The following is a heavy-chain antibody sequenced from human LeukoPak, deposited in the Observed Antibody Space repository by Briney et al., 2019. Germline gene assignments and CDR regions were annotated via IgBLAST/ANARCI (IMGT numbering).Heavy chain of an antibody. V-gene: IGHV1-8*01. D-gene: IGHD2-2*01. CDR3: AVWVPAAIHYYYYGMDV. CDR1: GYTFTSYD. Sequence: ASVKVSCKASGYTFTSYDINWVRQATGQGLEWMGWMNPNSGNTGYAQKFQGRVTMTRNTSISTAYMELSSLRSEDTAVYYCAVWVPAAIHYYYYGMDVWGQGTTVT. CDR2: MNPNSGNT. J-gene: IGHJ6*02.